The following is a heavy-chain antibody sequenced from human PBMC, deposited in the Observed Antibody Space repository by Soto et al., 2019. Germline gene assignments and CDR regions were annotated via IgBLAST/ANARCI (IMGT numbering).Heavy chain of an antibody. CDR3: ATWQGSLNFHY. CDR2: IWDDGRRK. Sequence: GGSLRLSCAASGLTFSLYGMHWVRQAPGKGLEWVAAIWDDGRRKDYADSVKDRLFISRDNSKNTLYLQLDSLRPEDTAVYYCATWQGSLNFHYWGQGTLVTVSS. J-gene: IGHJ4*02. V-gene: IGHV3-33*01. CDR1: GLTFSLYG.